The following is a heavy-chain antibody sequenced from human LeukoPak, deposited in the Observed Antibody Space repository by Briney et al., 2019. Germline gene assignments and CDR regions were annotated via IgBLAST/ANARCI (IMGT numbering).Heavy chain of an antibody. CDR2: IKQDGSEE. CDR1: GFTFSSYW. J-gene: IGHJ6*02. CDR3: ARDPIVVVPAAYYYYYGMDV. V-gene: IGHV3-7*01. D-gene: IGHD2-2*01. Sequence: PGGSLRLSCAASGFTFSSYWMSWVRQAPGKGLEWVANIKQDGSEEYYVDSVKGRFTISRDNARNSLYLQMNSLRAEDTAVYYCARDPIVVVPAAYYYYYGMDVWGQGTTVTVSS.